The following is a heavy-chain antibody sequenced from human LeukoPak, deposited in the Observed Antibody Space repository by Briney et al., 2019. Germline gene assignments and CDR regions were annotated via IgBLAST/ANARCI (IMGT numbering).Heavy chain of an antibody. J-gene: IGHJ6*02. D-gene: IGHD5-24*01. CDR1: GYTFTSYY. V-gene: IGHV1-46*01. CDR2: INPSGGST. CDR3: AREVRGDGYKNLGYYYYGMDV. Sequence: ASVKVSCKASGYTFTSYYMHWVRQAPGQGLEWMGIINPSGGSTSYAQKFQGRVTMTRDTSTSTVYMELSSLRSEDTAVYYCAREVRGDGYKNLGYYYYGMDVWGQGTTVTVSS.